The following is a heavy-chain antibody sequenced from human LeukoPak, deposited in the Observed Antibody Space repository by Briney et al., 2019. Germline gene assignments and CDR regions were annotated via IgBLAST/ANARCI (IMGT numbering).Heavy chain of an antibody. CDR2: INHSGST. V-gene: IGHV4-34*01. J-gene: IGHJ2*01. CDR1: GGSFSGYF. Sequence: SETLSLTCAVYGGSFSGYFWSWIRQPPGKGLEWIGEINHSGSTNYNPSLKSRVTISVDTSKNQFSLKLSSVTAADTAVYYCARGSWYFDLWGRGTLVTVSS. CDR3: ARGSWYFDL.